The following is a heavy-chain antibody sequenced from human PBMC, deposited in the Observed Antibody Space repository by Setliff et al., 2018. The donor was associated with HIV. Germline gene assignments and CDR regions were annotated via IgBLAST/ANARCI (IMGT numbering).Heavy chain of an antibody. V-gene: IGHV1-69*06. D-gene: IGHD5-18*01. J-gene: IGHJ4*02. CDR1: GDTFNSYA. CDR3: ARDYPRLGYSYGPNYFDY. Sequence: SVKVSCKASGDTFNSYAISWVRQAPGQGLEWMGRIIPIFGTANYAQKFQGRVTITADKSTSTAYMELSSLRSEDTAVYYCARDYPRLGYSYGPNYFDYWGQGTLVTVSS. CDR2: IIPIFGTA.